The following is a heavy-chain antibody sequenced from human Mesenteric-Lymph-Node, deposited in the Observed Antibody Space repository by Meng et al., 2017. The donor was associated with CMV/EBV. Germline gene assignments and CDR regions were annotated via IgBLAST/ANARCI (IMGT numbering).Heavy chain of an antibody. J-gene: IGHJ4*02. Sequence: GGSLRLSCAASGFTFSSYAMGWVRQAPGKGLEWVSAVSGRGESTSYAESLQGRFTISRDNSKNTLYLQMNSLRAEDTAVYYCARSREQWLVSFDHWGQGTLVTVSS. V-gene: IGHV3-23*01. D-gene: IGHD6-19*01. CDR2: VSGRGEST. CDR1: GFTFSSYA. CDR3: ARSREQWLVSFDH.